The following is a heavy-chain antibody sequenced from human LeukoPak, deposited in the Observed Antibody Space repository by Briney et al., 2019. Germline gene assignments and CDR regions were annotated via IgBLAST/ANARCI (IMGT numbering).Heavy chain of an antibody. V-gene: IGHV3-21*01. CDR1: GFTFSSYS. CDR3: ARDGSVVGAFDY. Sequence: KPGGSLRLSCAASGFTFSSYSMNWVRQAPGKGLEWVSSISSSSSYIYYADSVKGRFTISRDNAKNSLYLQMNSLRAEDTAVYYCARDGSVVGAFDYWGQGTLVTVSS. CDR2: ISSSSSYI. D-gene: IGHD3-10*01. J-gene: IGHJ4*02.